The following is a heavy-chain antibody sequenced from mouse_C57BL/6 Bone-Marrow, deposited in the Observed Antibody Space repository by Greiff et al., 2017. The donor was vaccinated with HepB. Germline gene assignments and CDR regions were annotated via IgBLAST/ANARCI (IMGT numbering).Heavy chain of an antibody. V-gene: IGHV1-62-2*01. CDR3: ARHEEDDGYYSFFDY. CDR2: FYPGSGSI. J-gene: IGHJ2*01. CDR1: GYTFTEYT. D-gene: IGHD2-3*01. Sequence: VQLKESGAELVKPGASVKLSCKASGYTFTEYTIHWVKQRSGQGLEWIGWFYPGSGSIKYNEKFKDKATLTADKSSSTVYMELSRLTSEDSAVYFCARHEEDDGYYSFFDYWGQGTTLTVSS.